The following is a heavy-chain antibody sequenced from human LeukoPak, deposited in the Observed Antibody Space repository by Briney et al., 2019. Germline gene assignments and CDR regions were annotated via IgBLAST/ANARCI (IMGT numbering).Heavy chain of an antibody. CDR2: INHSGST. CDR3: ARGRRYVWGSYRYSDAFDI. V-gene: IGHV4-34*01. D-gene: IGHD3-16*02. J-gene: IGHJ3*02. Sequence: GSLRLSCAASGFIFSNYAMSWVRQAPGKGLEWIGEINHSGSTNYNPSLKSRVTISVGTSKNQFSLKLSSVTAADTAVYYCARGRRYVWGSYRYSDAFDIWGQGTMVTVSS. CDR1: GFIFSNYA.